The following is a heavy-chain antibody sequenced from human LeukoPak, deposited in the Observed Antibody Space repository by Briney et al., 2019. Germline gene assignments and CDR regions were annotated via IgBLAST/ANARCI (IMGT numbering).Heavy chain of an antibody. D-gene: IGHD1-26*01. CDR1: GFTFSSYG. CDR2: IWYDGSNK. V-gene: IGHV3-33*01. J-gene: IGHJ4*02. CDR3: ARDLGVGATHIY. Sequence: GGSLRLSCAASGFTFSSYGMHWVRQAPGKGLEWVAVIWYDGSNKYYADSVKGRFTISRDNSKNTLYLQMNSLKAEDTAVYYCARDLGVGATHIYWGQGTLVTVSS.